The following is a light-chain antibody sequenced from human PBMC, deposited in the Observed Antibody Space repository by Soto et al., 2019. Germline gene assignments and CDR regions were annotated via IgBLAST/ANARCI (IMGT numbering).Light chain of an antibody. CDR2: GAS. CDR1: QSVSNN. J-gene: IGKJ4*01. CDR3: QQYNNWPPLT. V-gene: IGKV3-15*01. Sequence: EIVMTQSPATLSVSPGERATLSCRASQSVSNNLAWYQQKPCQAPRLLIYGASTRATGIPTRFSGSGSGTEFTLTISSLQSEDFAVYYCQQYNNWPPLTFGGGTKVEIK.